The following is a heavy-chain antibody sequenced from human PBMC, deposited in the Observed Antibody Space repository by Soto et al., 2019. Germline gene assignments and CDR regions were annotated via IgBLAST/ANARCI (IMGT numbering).Heavy chain of an antibody. V-gene: IGHV1-3*01. J-gene: IGHJ5*02. Sequence: QVQLVQSGAEVKKPGASVKVSCKASGYTFTSYAMHWVRQAPGQRLEWMGWINAGNGNTKYSQKFQGRVTITRDTSASTAYMELSSLRSEDTAVYYCARVLIDLGIRWFDPWGQGTLVTVSS. CDR2: INAGNGNT. CDR1: GYTFTSYA. CDR3: ARVLIDLGIRWFDP. D-gene: IGHD7-27*01.